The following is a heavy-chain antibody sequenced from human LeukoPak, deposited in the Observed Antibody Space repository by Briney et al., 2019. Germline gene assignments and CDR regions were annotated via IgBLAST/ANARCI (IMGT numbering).Heavy chain of an antibody. D-gene: IGHD2-15*01. J-gene: IGHJ3*02. V-gene: IGHV3-74*01. CDR3: ARDRACGGGSCYSNAFDI. Sequence: PGGSLRLSCAASGFTFGTNWMYWVRQGPGKGLVWVSRIKSDRSTTGYADSVKGRFTISRDNAKNTLYLQMNSLRAEDTAVYYCARDRACGGGSCYSNAFDIWGQGTMVTVSS. CDR1: GFTFGTNW. CDR2: IKSDRSTT.